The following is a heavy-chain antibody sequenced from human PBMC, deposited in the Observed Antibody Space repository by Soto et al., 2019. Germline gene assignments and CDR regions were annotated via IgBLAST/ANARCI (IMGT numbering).Heavy chain of an antibody. J-gene: IGHJ6*03. CDR3: ARGRVQQFSSVSTLGYYMDV. CDR1: GGSFSGYY. CDR2: INHSGST. V-gene: IGHV4-34*01. Sequence: SETLSLTCAVYGGSFSGYYWSWIRQPPGKGLEWIGEINHSGSTNYNPSLKSRVTMSVDTSKNQFSLKLGSVTAADTAVYYCARGRVQQFSSVSTLGYYMDVWGKGTTVTVSS. D-gene: IGHD3-16*01.